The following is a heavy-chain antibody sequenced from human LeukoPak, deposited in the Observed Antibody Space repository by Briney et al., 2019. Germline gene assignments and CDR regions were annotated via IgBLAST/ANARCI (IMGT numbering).Heavy chain of an antibody. CDR2: ISGSGGST. V-gene: IGHV3-23*01. Sequence: GGSLRLSCAASGFTFSSYAMSWVRQAPGKGLEWVSAISGSGGSTYYADSVKGRFTISRDNSKNTLYLQMNSLRAEDTAVYYCAKSGKYSSSPYSDYWGQGTLVTVSS. CDR1: GFTFSSYA. D-gene: IGHD6-13*01. J-gene: IGHJ4*02. CDR3: AKSGKYSSSPYSDY.